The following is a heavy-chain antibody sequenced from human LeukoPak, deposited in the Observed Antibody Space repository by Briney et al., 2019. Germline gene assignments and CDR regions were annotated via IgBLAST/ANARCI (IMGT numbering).Heavy chain of an antibody. CDR1: GYTFTSYD. V-gene: IGHV1-8*01. D-gene: IGHD6-19*01. J-gene: IGHJ5*02. CDR3: VRSFPRYIPVDGTGGGS. CDR2: MNPNRGDT. Sequence: GASVKVSCKASGYTFTSYDIHWVRQATGQGLEWMGRMNPNRGDTDYAQKFQGRVTMTRDTSISTAYMELSSLRSEDTALYYCVRSFPRYIPVDGTGGGSWGQGTLVTVSS.